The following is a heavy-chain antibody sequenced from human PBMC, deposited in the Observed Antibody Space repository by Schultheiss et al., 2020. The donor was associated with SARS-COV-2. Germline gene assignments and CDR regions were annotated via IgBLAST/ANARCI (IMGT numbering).Heavy chain of an antibody. V-gene: IGHV3-49*04. CDR3: TRESSVPRSITIFGVVFAPHMDV. J-gene: IGHJ6*03. CDR1: GFTFGDYA. Sequence: GGSLRLSCTASGFTFGDYAMSWVRQAPGKGLEWVGFIRSKAYGGTTEYAASVKGRFTISRDDSKSIAYLQMNSLKTEDTAVYYCTRESSVPRSITIFGVVFAPHMDVWGKGTTVTVSS. D-gene: IGHD3-3*01. CDR2: IRSKAYGGTT.